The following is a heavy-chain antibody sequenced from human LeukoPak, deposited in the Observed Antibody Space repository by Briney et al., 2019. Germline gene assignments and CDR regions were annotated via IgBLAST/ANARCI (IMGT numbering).Heavy chain of an antibody. V-gene: IGHV3-7*01. CDR1: GFTFSSYW. D-gene: IGHD3-22*01. J-gene: IGHJ4*02. CDR3: ARGVYYDSSGYYPGY. CDR2: IKQDGSEK. Sequence: GGSLRLSSAASGFTFSSYWMNWVRQAPGKGLEWVANIKQDGSEKYYVDSVKGRFTISRDNAKKSLYLQMNSLRAEDTAVYYCARGVYYDSSGYYPGYWGQGTLVTVSS.